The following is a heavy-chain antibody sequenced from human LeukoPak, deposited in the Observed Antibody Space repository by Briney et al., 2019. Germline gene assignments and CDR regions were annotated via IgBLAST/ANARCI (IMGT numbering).Heavy chain of an antibody. CDR1: GYTFTDYY. CDR2: INPNSGDT. CDR3: ARALTMLRYFDWLLGPAY. D-gene: IGHD3-9*01. Sequence: ASVKVSCKASGYTFTDYYMHWVRQAPGQGLEWMGWINPNSGDTNYAQKFQGGATMTRDTSISTAYMELSRLRSDDTAVYYCARALTMLRYFDWLLGPAYWGQGTLVTVSS. J-gene: IGHJ4*02. V-gene: IGHV1-2*02.